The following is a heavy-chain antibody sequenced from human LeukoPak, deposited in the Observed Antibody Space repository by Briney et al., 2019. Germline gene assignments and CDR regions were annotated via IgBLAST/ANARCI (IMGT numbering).Heavy chain of an antibody. D-gene: IGHD3-3*01. V-gene: IGHV4-61*01. Sequence: SETLSLTCSVSGGSISSGNYYWSWIRQPPGKGLEWIGYIYDSGNTKYNPSLKSRVTISLDTSKNQFSLKLSSVTAADTAVYYCARALEYHDFWSGYGYWGQGTLVIVFS. CDR1: GGSISSGNYY. CDR2: IYDSGNT. CDR3: ARALEYHDFWSGYGY. J-gene: IGHJ4*02.